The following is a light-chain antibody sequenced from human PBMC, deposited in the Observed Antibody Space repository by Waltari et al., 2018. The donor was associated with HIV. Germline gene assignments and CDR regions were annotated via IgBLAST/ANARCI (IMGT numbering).Light chain of an antibody. CDR1: SRDIGGYNY. CDR2: EVT. CDR3: SSFAPTNKFYVL. V-gene: IGLV2-8*01. J-gene: IGLJ2*01. Sequence: QSTLPQPPSASGSPGQSVTISCTGTSRDIGGYNYVSSYQQHPVKAPKLIMTEVTKRPSGVPDRFSGSKSGNTASLTVSGLQADDEALYYCSSFAPTNKFYVLFGGGTTLTVL.